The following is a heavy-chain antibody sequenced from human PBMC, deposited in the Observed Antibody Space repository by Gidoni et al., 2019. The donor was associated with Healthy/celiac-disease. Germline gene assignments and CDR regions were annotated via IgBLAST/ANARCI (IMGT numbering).Heavy chain of an antibody. CDR1: GFTFSSYA. V-gene: IGHV3-23*01. CDR3: AKLGLYYDFWARFDP. J-gene: IGHJ5*02. CDR2: ISGSGGST. Sequence: AASGFTFSSYAMSWVRQAPGKGLEWVSAISGSGGSTYYADSVKGRFTISRDNSKNTLYLQMNSLRAEDTAVYYCAKLGLYYDFWARFDPWGQGTLVTVSS. D-gene: IGHD3-3*01.